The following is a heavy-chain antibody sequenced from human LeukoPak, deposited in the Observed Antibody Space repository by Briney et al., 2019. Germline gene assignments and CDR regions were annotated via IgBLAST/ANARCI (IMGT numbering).Heavy chain of an antibody. Sequence: GGSLRLSCAASGFTFDDYGMSWVRQAPGKGLEWVSGINWNGGSTGNADSVKGRFTISRDNAKNSLYLQMNSLRAEDTALYYCARGKYNWNDDYYYYYMDVSGKGTTVTVSS. CDR3: ARGKYNWNDDYYYYYMDV. CDR2: INWNGGST. V-gene: IGHV3-20*04. CDR1: GFTFDDYG. D-gene: IGHD1-1*01. J-gene: IGHJ6*03.